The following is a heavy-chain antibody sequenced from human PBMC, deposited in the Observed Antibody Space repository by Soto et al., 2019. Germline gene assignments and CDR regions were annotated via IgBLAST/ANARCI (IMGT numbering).Heavy chain of an antibody. D-gene: IGHD1-26*01. V-gene: IGHV3-30*18. J-gene: IGHJ4*02. Sequence: GGSLRRSCAASGFTFSSYGMHWGRQAPGKGLEWVAVISYDGSNKYYADSVKGRFTISRDNSKNTLYLQMNSLRAEDTAVYYCAKDLVGATGYWGQGTLVTVSS. CDR2: ISYDGSNK. CDR3: AKDLVGATGY. CDR1: GFTFSSYG.